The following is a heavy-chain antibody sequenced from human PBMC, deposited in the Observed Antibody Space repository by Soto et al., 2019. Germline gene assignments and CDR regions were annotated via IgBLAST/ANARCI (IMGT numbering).Heavy chain of an antibody. Sequence: ASVKVSCKASGYTFTGYYIHWVRQAPGQGLEWMGWINPNSGGTNYAQKFQGRVTMTRDTSISTAYMELSRLRSDDTAVYYCARDQDYGDYSTYWYFDLWGRGTLVTVSS. CDR3: ARDQDYGDYSTYWYFDL. J-gene: IGHJ2*01. D-gene: IGHD4-17*01. CDR2: INPNSGGT. V-gene: IGHV1-2*02. CDR1: GYTFTGYY.